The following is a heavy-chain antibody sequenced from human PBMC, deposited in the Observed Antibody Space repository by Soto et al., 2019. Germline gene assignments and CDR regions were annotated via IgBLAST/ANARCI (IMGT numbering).Heavy chain of an antibody. J-gene: IGHJ4*02. Sequence: QVQLVESGGGVVQPGRSLRLSCVVSGFTFNSYTMHWVRQAPGKGLEWVAVISYDGSNKYYADPVKGRFSISRVNSKNTLFLQMSSLRVEDTAVYYCARPAGWYDFDSWGQGTLVTVSS. CDR2: ISYDGSNK. V-gene: IGHV3-30-3*01. CDR3: ARPAGWYDFDS. CDR1: GFTFNSYT. D-gene: IGHD6-19*01.